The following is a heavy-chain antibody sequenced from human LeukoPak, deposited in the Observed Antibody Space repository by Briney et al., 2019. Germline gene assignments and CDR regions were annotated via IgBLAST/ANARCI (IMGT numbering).Heavy chain of an antibody. J-gene: IGHJ4*02. V-gene: IGHV4-30-4*01. CDR2: IYYSGST. CDR1: GGSISSGDYY. D-gene: IGHD5-18*01. CDR3: AGGSGYSYGRTDGIDY. Sequence: SETLSLTCTVSGGSISSGDYYWSWIRQPPGKGLEWIGYIYYSGSTYYNPSLKSRVTISVDTSKNQFSLKLSSVTAADTAVYYCAGGSGYSYGRTDGIDYWGQGTLVTVSS.